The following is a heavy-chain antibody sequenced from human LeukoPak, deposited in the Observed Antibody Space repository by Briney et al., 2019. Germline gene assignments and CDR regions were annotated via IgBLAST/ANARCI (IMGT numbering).Heavy chain of an antibody. CDR1: GFTFSSYA. CDR3: ARDAVATMSAFDI. CDR2: ISGSGGST. Sequence: PGASLRLSCAASGFTFSSYAMSRVRQAPGKGLEWVSAISGSGGSTYYADSVKGRFTISRDNAKNSLYLQMNSLRAEDTAVYYCARDAVATMSAFDIWGQGTMVTVSS. V-gene: IGHV3-23*01. J-gene: IGHJ3*02. D-gene: IGHD5-12*01.